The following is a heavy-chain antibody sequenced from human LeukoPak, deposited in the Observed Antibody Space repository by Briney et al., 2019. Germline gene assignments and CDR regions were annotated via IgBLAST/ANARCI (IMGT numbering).Heavy chain of an antibody. Sequence: GGSLRLSCAASGFTFSSYSMNWVRQAPGKGLEWVSSISKSSSYIYYADSVKGRFTISRDNAKNSLYLQMNSLRAEDTAVYYCARDPAVGYIYYYYYMDVWGKGTTVTVSS. V-gene: IGHV3-21*01. CDR2: ISKSSSYI. D-gene: IGHD6-19*01. J-gene: IGHJ6*03. CDR1: GFTFSSYS. CDR3: ARDPAVGYIYYYYYMDV.